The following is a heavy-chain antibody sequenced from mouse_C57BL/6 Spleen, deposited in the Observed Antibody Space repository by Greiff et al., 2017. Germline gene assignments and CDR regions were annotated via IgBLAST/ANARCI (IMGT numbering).Heavy chain of an antibody. CDR1: GYTFTSYW. J-gene: IGHJ2*01. Sequence: VQLQQPGAELVRPGSSVKLSCKASGYTFTSYWMHWVKQRPIQGLEWIGNIDTSDSETHYNQKFKDKATLTVDKSSSTAYMQLSSLTSEDSAVYYCARDSSGYYFDYWGQGTTLTVSS. V-gene: IGHV1-52*01. CDR2: IDTSDSET. D-gene: IGHD3-2*02. CDR3: ARDSSGYYFDY.